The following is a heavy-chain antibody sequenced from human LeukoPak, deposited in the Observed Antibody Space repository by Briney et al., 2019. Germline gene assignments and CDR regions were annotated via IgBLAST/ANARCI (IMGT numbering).Heavy chain of an antibody. V-gene: IGHV3-49*03. CDR1: GFTFSSYA. CDR3: TRDTPRADPPPFDY. J-gene: IGHJ4*02. Sequence: PGGSLRLSCAASGFTFSSYAMSWFRQAPGKGLEWVGFIRSKAYGGTTEYAASVKGRFTISRDDSKSIAYLQMNSLKTEDTAVYYCTRDTPRADPPPFDYWGQGTLVTVSS. CDR2: IRSKAYGGTT. D-gene: IGHD6-13*01.